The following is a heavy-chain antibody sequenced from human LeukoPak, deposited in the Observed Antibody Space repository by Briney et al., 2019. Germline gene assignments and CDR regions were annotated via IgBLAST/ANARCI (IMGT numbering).Heavy chain of an antibody. J-gene: IGHJ5*02. D-gene: IGHD2/OR15-2a*01. CDR2: VSTSGGDT. Sequence: GGSLRLSCAASGFTFSTYAMSWVRQAPGKGLEWVSSVSTSGGDTYNADSVKGRFTISRDNAKNSLYLQMKSLRAEDTAVYYCARGKTSQNIVTRKTYNWFDPWGQGTLVTVSS. V-gene: IGHV3-21*01. CDR1: GFTFSTYA. CDR3: ARGKTSQNIVTRKTYNWFDP.